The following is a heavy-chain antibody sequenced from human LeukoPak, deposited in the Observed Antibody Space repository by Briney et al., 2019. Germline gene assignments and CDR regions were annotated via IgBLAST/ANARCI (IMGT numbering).Heavy chain of an antibody. D-gene: IGHD6-13*01. Sequence: ASVKVSCKASGYTFISYDINWVRQATGQGLEWMGWMNPNSGNTGYAQKFQGRVTMTRNTSTSTAYMELSSLRSEDTAVYYCAREVKAATGGGNWFDPWGQGTLATVSS. CDR3: AREVKAATGGGNWFDP. J-gene: IGHJ5*02. CDR2: MNPNSGNT. CDR1: GYTFISYD. V-gene: IGHV1-8*01.